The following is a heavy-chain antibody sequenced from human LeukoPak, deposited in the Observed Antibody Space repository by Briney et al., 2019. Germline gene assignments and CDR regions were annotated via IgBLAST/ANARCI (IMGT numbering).Heavy chain of an antibody. J-gene: IGHJ4*02. CDR3: AKDLSRKVPAAIFDY. CDR2: ISYDGSNK. V-gene: IGHV3-30*04. D-gene: IGHD2-2*02. CDR1: GFTFSSYA. Sequence: PGRSLRLSCAASGFTFSSYAMHWVRQAPGKGLEWVAVISYDGSNKYYADSVKGRFTISRDNSKNTLYLQMNSLRAEDTAVYYCAKDLSRKVPAAIFDYWGQGTLVTVSS.